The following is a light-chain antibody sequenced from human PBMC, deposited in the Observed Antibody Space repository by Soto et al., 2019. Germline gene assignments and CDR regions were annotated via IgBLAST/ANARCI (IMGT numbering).Light chain of an antibody. J-gene: IGLJ1*01. Sequence: QSVLTQPPSVSGAPGQRVTISCTGSSSNIGAGYDVHWYQQLPGTAPKLLIYDNVNRASGVPDRFSGSKSGTSASLAITGLQAEDEADYYCQSDDITLSGSVFETGTKVTVL. V-gene: IGLV1-40*01. CDR1: SSNIGAGYD. CDR2: DNV. CDR3: QSDDITLSGSV.